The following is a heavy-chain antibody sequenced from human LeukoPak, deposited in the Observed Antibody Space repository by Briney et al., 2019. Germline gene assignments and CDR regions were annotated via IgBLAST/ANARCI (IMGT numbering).Heavy chain of an antibody. D-gene: IGHD3/OR15-3a*01. J-gene: IGHJ4*02. CDR3: TRGADGGLVYDY. CDR2: INPTTGRT. CDR1: AYTFTSYY. V-gene: IGHV1-46*01. Sequence: ASLRVSCKASAYTFTSYYVHRVRQAPGQGLGWRGVINPTTGRTTYEQKFQGRGTMTRDTTTRTIYMELSSLRSEDTAVYYCTRGADGGLVYDYWGQGTLVTVSS.